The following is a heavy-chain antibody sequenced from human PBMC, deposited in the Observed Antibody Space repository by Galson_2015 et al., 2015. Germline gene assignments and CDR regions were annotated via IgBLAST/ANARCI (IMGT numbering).Heavy chain of an antibody. Sequence: SLRLSCAASGFTFSSYDMNWVRQAPGKGLEWVSYISSSGSTIYYADSVKGRFTISRDNAKNSLYLQMNSLRAEDTAVYYCARGGVATTKYYYYYMDVWGKGTTVTVSS. CDR1: GFTFSSYD. V-gene: IGHV3-48*03. J-gene: IGHJ6*03. D-gene: IGHD5-12*01. CDR3: ARGGVATTKYYYYYMDV. CDR2: ISSSGSTI.